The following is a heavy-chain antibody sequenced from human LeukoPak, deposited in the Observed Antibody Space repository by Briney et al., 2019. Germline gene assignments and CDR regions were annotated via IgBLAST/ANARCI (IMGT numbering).Heavy chain of an antibody. D-gene: IGHD3-10*01. CDR3: ARRPSYGQRAFDI. CDR2: IYYSGST. V-gene: IGHV4-59*08. CDR1: GGYISSYY. Sequence: SETLSLTCTVSGGYISSYYWSWIRRPPGKGLEWIGYIYYSGSTNYNPSLKSRVTISVDTSKNQFSLKLSSVTAADTAVYYCARRPSYGQRAFDIWGQGTMVTVSS. J-gene: IGHJ3*02.